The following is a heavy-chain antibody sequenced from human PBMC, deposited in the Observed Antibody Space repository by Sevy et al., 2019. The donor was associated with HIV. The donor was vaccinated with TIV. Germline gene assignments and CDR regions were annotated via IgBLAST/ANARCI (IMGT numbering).Heavy chain of an antibody. CDR3: ARDWAPGYYYDAIGVKRDYYFDY. CDR1: DYTFSTQG. CDR2: ISAYNGNT. Sequence: ASVKVSCKASDYTFSTQGFNWVRQAPGQGLEWMGWISAYNGNTKYAQKFQGRVTMTTDTSTRTAYMELRSLPSDDTAVYYCARDWAPGYYYDAIGVKRDYYFDYWGQGTLVTVSS. D-gene: IGHD3-22*01. V-gene: IGHV1-18*01. J-gene: IGHJ4*02.